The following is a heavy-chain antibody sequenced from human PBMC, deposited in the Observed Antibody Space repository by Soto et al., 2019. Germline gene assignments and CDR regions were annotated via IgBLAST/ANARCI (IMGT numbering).Heavy chain of an antibody. CDR3: TTDHEVAAPRDSYYGMDV. J-gene: IGHJ6*02. V-gene: IGHV3-15*01. CDR1: GFTFSNAW. CDR2: IKSKTDGGTT. D-gene: IGHD6-19*01. Sequence: PGGSLRLSCAASGFTFSNAWMSWVRQAPGKGLEWVGRIKSKTDGGTTDYAAPVKGRFTISRDDSKNTLYLQMNSLKTEDTAVYYCTTDHEVAAPRDSYYGMDVSGQGTTVTVSS.